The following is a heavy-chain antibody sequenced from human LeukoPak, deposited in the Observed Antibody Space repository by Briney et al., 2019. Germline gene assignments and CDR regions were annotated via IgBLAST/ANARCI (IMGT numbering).Heavy chain of an antibody. V-gene: IGHV4-59*01. D-gene: IGHD3-22*01. J-gene: IGHJ4*02. Sequence: SETLSLTCTVSGGSISSYYWSWIRQPPGKGLEWIGYIYYSGSTNYNPSLKSRVTISVDTSKNQFSLKLSSVTAADTAVYYCARGGITMIVEDRGQGTLVTVSS. CDR2: IYYSGST. CDR1: GGSISSYY. CDR3: ARGGITMIVED.